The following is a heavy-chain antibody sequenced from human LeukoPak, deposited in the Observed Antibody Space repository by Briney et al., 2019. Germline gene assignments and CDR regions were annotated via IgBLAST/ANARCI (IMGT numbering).Heavy chain of an antibody. V-gene: IGHV4-61*02. Sequence: SETLSLTCTVSGGSISSGSYYWSWIRQPAGKGLEWIGRIYTSGSTNYNPSLKSRVTISVDTSKNQFSLKLSSMTAADTAVYYCARGDHGSGWYRVGPLRPYYFDYWGQGTLVTVSS. CDR3: ARGDHGSGWYRVGPLRPYYFDY. CDR2: IYTSGST. D-gene: IGHD6-19*01. J-gene: IGHJ4*02. CDR1: GGSISSGSYY.